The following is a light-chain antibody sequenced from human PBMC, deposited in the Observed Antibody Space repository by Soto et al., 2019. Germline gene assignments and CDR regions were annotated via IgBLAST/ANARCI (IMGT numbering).Light chain of an antibody. CDR2: EAS. V-gene: IGKV1-5*03. CDR3: QQYGDYSLLT. Sequence: DIQMTQSPSTLSASVGDRITIACRASQSIDSWLAWYQQKPGKAPKLLIYEASNLESGVPSRFSGSGSGTEFTLTISSLQPDDFATYYCQQYGDYSLLTFGGGTKMEI. J-gene: IGKJ4*01. CDR1: QSIDSW.